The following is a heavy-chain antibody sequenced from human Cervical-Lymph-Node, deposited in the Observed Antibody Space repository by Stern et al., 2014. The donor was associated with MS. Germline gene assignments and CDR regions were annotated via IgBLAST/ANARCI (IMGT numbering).Heavy chain of an antibody. CDR2: IYYSGAT. V-gene: IGHV4-31*03. CDR1: GGSINNCDYY. J-gene: IGHJ6*02. CDR3: ARELSGMYGMDV. Sequence: VQLVESGPGLVKPSQTLSLTCTVSGGSINNCDYYWSWVRQHPGKGLEWLWYIYYSGATYYNPSLKGRLTISVDTSKRHFSLKLTSVTAADTAVYYCARELSGMYGMDVWGQGTTVTVSS. D-gene: IGHD1-1*01.